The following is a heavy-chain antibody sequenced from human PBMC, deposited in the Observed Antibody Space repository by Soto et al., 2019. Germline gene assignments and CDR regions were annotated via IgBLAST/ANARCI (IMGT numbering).Heavy chain of an antibody. CDR2: IIPIFGTA. D-gene: IGHD6-13*01. V-gene: IGHV1-69*13. J-gene: IGHJ4*02. Sequence: SVKVSCKASGGTFGSYAISWVRQAPGRGLEWMGGIIPIFGTANYAQKFQGRVTITADESTSTAYMELSSLRSEDTAVYYCARDSDSSSWYYFDYWGQGTLVTVSS. CDR1: GGTFGSYA. CDR3: ARDSDSSSWYYFDY.